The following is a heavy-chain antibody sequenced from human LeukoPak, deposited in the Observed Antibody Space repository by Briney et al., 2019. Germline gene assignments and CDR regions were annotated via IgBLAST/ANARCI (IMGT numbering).Heavy chain of an antibody. Sequence: GGSLRLSCAASGFSLRDYSMDWVRQAPGKGLEWVSSISSSSRYTFYVDSVKGRFTISRDNAMNSLFLQMNSLIAEDTAVYYCARVGIRFLEQYYFDYWGQGTLVTVSS. D-gene: IGHD3-3*01. CDR3: ARVGIRFLEQYYFDY. CDR2: ISSSSRYT. CDR1: GFSLRDYS. V-gene: IGHV3-21*01. J-gene: IGHJ4*02.